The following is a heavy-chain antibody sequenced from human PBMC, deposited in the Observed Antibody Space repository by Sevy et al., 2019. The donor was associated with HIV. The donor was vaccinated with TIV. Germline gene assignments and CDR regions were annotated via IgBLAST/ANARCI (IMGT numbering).Heavy chain of an antibody. D-gene: IGHD1-26*01. CDR3: AKDSGSYYDAFDI. Sequence: GGSLRLSCAASGFTFDDYAMHWVRQAPGKGLEWVSGISWNSGSIGYADSVKGRFTISRDNAKNSLYLQMNSLRAEDTALYYCAKDSGSYYDAFDIWGLGTMVTVSS. CDR1: GFTFDDYA. J-gene: IGHJ3*02. V-gene: IGHV3-9*01. CDR2: ISWNSGSI.